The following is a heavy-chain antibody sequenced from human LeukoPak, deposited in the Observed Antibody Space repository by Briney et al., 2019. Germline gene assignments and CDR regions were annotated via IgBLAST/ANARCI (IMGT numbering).Heavy chain of an antibody. J-gene: IGHJ4*02. CDR3: ARDHPYCSGGSCYSKYNVLSFDY. D-gene: IGHD2-15*01. CDR2: IYTSGST. Sequence: KSSETLSLTCTVSGGSISSGSYYWSWIRQPAGKGLEWIGRIYTSGSTNYNPSLKSRVTISVDTSKNQFSLKLSSVTAADTAVYYCARDHPYCSGGSCYSKYNVLSFDYWGQGTLVTVSS. CDR1: GGSISSGSYY. V-gene: IGHV4-61*02.